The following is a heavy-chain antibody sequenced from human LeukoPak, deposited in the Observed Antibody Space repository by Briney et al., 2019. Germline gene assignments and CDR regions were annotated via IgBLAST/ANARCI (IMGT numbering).Heavy chain of an antibody. J-gene: IGHJ4*02. CDR2: ISYDGSNK. Sequence: PGRSLRLSCAASGFTFSSYAMHWVRQAPGKGLEWVAVISYDGSNKYYADSVKGRFTISRDNSKNTLYLQMNSLRAEDTAVYYCAREEVGATNSPFDYWGQGTLVTVSS. V-gene: IGHV3-30-3*01. CDR3: AREEVGATNSPFDY. CDR1: GFTFSSYA. D-gene: IGHD1-26*01.